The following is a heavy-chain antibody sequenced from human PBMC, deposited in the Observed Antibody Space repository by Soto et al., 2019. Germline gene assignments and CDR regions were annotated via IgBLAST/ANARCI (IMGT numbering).Heavy chain of an antibody. CDR3: VKERYAQLWLEDYGMDV. V-gene: IGHV3-30*18. D-gene: IGHD5-18*01. J-gene: IGHJ6*02. CDR2: ISYDGTDK. CDR1: GFTFSSYG. Sequence: GGSLRLSCAASGFTFSSYGIHWVRQAPGKGLEWVALISYDGTDKYYADSVKGRFTISRDSSKNTLYLQMSSLGPEDTAVYYCVKERYAQLWLEDYGMDVWGQGTTVTVSS.